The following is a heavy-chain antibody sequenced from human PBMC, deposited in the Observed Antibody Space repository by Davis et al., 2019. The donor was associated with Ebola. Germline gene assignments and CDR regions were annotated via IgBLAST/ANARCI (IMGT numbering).Heavy chain of an antibody. D-gene: IGHD3-10*01. Sequence: ASVQVSCQASGYTFTSYYMHWVRQAPGQGLEWMGLINPSGGSTNYAQKFQGRVTITADKSTSTAYMELSSLKASDTAVYYCARLRGFERIGDLYWSDPWGQGTLVTVSS. CDR2: INPSGGST. J-gene: IGHJ5*02. CDR1: GYTFTSYY. V-gene: IGHV1-46*01. CDR3: ARLRGFERIGDLYWSDP.